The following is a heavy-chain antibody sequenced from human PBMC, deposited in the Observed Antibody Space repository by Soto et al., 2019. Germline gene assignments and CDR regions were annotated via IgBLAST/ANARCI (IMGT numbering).Heavy chain of an antibody. Sequence: QVQLVQSGAEVKKPGASVKVSCKASGYTFTSYGISWVRQAPGQGLEWMGWISAYNGNTNYAQKLQGRVTMTTDISTSTAYMELRSLRSDDTAVYYCARAPPSYYYGPGSSRASDYWGQGTLVTVSS. V-gene: IGHV1-18*04. CDR3: ARAPPSYYYGPGSSRASDY. CDR2: ISAYNGNT. J-gene: IGHJ4*02. CDR1: GYTFTSYG. D-gene: IGHD3-10*01.